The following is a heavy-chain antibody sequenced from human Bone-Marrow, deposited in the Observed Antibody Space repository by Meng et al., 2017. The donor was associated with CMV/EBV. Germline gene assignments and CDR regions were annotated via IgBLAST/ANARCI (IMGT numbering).Heavy chain of an antibody. V-gene: IGHV4-34*01. CDR2: INHSGST. CDR1: GGSFSGYY. CDR3: ARFQRGCSSTSCRGNWFDP. D-gene: IGHD2-2*01. J-gene: IGHJ5*02. Sequence: GSLRLSCAVYGGSFSGYYWSWIRQPPGKGLEWIGEINHSGSTNYNPSLKSRVTISVDTSKNQLSLKLSSVTAADTAVYYCARFQRGCSSTSCRGNWFDPWGQGTLVTVSS.